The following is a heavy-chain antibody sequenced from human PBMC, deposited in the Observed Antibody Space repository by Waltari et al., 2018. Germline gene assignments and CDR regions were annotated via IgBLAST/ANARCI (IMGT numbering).Heavy chain of an antibody. CDR3: AKDTRSGSYLNWFDP. CDR2: ISGSGGST. V-gene: IGHV3-23*01. D-gene: IGHD3-10*01. Sequence: EVQLLESGGGLVQPGGSLRLSCAASGFTFSSYAMSWVRQAPGKGLDWVSAISGSGGSTYYADSVKGRFTISRDNSKNTLYLQMNSLRAEDTAVYYCAKDTRSGSYLNWFDPWGQGTLVTVSS. J-gene: IGHJ5*02. CDR1: GFTFSSYA.